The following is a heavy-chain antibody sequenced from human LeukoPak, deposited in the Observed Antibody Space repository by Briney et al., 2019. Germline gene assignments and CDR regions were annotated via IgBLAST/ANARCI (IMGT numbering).Heavy chain of an antibody. V-gene: IGHV3-21*01. J-gene: IGHJ3*01. CDR1: GFTFSSYS. CDR2: ISSSSSYI. D-gene: IGHD3-22*01. CDR3: ARDFTAHYYDSSGWGL. Sequence: GGSLRHSCAASGFTFSSYSMNWVRQAPGKGLEWVSSISSSSSYIYYADSVRGRFTISRDNAKNSLYLQMNSLRAEDTAVYYCARDFTAHYYDSSGWGLWGQGTMVTVSS.